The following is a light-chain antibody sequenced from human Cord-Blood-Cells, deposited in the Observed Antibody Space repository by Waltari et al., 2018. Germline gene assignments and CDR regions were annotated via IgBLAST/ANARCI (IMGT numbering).Light chain of an antibody. CDR2: DGS. CDR1: SSDVGGYNY. J-gene: IGLJ3*02. V-gene: IGLV2-14*03. CDR3: SSYTSRSTWV. Sequence: QSALTQPASVSGSPGHSITISCTGTSSDVGGYNYVSWYQQHPGKAPKLLIYDGSNRPSGVSNLFSGSKAGNTASLTISGLQAEDEADYYCSSYTSRSTWVFGGGTKLTVL.